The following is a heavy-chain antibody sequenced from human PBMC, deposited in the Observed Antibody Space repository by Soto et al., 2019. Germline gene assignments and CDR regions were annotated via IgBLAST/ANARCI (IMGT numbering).Heavy chain of an antibody. D-gene: IGHD6-13*01. CDR3: ARGIAAAGKYYYYYGMDV. Sequence: SVKVSCKASGGTFSSYTISWVRQAPGQGLEWMGGIIPIFGTANYAQKFQGRVTITTDKSTSTAYMELSSLRSEDTAVYYCARGIAAAGKYYYYYGMDVWGQGTTVTVSS. CDR1: GGTFSSYT. V-gene: IGHV1-69*05. J-gene: IGHJ6*02. CDR2: IIPIFGTA.